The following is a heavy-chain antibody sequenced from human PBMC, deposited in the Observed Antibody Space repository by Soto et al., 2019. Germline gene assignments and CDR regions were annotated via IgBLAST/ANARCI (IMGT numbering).Heavy chain of an antibody. J-gene: IGHJ5*02. CDR2: ISSSSSYI. D-gene: IGHD6-19*01. CDR3: AKINSSGWYGWFDP. V-gene: IGHV3-21*04. Sequence: GGSLRLSCAASGFTFSSYSMNWVRQAPGKWLEWVSSISSSSSYIYYADSVKGRFTISRDNSKNTLYLQMNSLRAEDTAVYYCAKINSSGWYGWFDPWGQGTLVNVSS. CDR1: GFTFSSYS.